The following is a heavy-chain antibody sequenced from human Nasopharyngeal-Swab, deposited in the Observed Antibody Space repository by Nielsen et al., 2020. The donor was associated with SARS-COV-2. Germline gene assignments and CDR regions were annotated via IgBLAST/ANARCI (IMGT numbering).Heavy chain of an antibody. J-gene: IGHJ4*02. V-gene: IGHV4-61*02. CDR2: IYTNGGT. CDR1: GGSLRSGDYY. Sequence: SETLSLTCDVFGGSLRSGDYYWSWIRQPAGEGLEWIGRIYTNGGTNYNPSLTSRVTISVDMSKNQFSLKLTSVTAAGTAVYYCVRDWSSPSKTAFDYWGQGILVTVSS. CDR3: VRDWSSPSKTAFDY. D-gene: IGHD6-6*01.